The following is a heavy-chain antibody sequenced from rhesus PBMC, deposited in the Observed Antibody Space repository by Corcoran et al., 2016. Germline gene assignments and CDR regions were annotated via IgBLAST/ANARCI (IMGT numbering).Heavy chain of an antibody. CDR1: GFSISTSGTG. CDR2: IYWNDSK. V-gene: IGHV2-95*01. Sequence: QVTLKESGPALVKPTQTLTLTCTFSGFSISTSGTGVGWIRQPPGKALEWLASIYWNDSKYYSTSLNGRLTISKDTSKIQGVLTMTNMDPVDTATYYCARVRYIGSYNYFDYWGQGVLVTVSS. CDR3: ARVRYIGSYNYFDY. J-gene: IGHJ4*01. D-gene: IGHD1-44*02.